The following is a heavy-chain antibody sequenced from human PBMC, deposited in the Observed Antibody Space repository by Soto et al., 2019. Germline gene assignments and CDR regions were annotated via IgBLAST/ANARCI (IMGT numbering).Heavy chain of an antibody. CDR1: GGSISSYY. Sequence: QVQLQESGPGLVKPSETLSLTCTVSGGSISSYYWSWIRQPPGKGLEWIGYIYYSGSTNYNPSLKSRVTISVDTSKNQFSLKLSSVTAADTAVYYCARSSVGGAVAGYYYYYGMDVWGQGTTVTVSS. D-gene: IGHD6-19*01. J-gene: IGHJ6*02. CDR3: ARSSVGGAVAGYYYYYGMDV. CDR2: IYYSGST. V-gene: IGHV4-59*01.